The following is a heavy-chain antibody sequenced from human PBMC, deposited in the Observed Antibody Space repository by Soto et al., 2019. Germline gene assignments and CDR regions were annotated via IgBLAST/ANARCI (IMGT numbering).Heavy chain of an antibody. CDR2: ISSSSSYI. V-gene: IGHV3-21*01. CDR1: GFTFSSYS. CDR3: ARDQSAPLYYMDV. J-gene: IGHJ6*03. Sequence: SLRLSCAASGFTFSSYSMNWVRQAPGKGLEWVSSISSSSSYIYYADSVKGRFTISRDNAKNSLYLQMNSLRAEDTAVYYCARDQSAPLYYMDVWGKGTTVTVSS.